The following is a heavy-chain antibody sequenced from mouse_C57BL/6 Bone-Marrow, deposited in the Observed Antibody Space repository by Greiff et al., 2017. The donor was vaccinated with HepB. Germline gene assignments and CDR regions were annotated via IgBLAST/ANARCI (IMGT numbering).Heavy chain of an antibody. CDR1: GFTFSNYW. J-gene: IGHJ3*01. CDR2: IRLKSDNYAT. CDR3: TLLLRSSFAY. D-gene: IGHD1-1*01. V-gene: IGHV6-3*01. Sequence: EVQGVESGGGLVQPGGSMKLSCVASGFTFSNYWMNWVRQSPEKGLEWVAQIRLKSDNYATHYAESVKGRFTISRDDSKSSVYLQMNNLRAEDTGIYYCTLLLRSSFAYWGQGTLVTVSA.